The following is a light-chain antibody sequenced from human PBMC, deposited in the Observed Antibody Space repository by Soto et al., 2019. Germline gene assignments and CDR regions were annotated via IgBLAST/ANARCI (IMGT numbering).Light chain of an antibody. J-gene: IGKJ1*01. V-gene: IGKV1-13*02. Sequence: AIQLTQSPSSLSASVGDRVAVTCRASRDIRSALAWYQQRPGKPPKLLIYDASTLESGVPARFSGSGSGSDFTLSISSLQPEDFATYYCQQFNSSPLTFGQGTRMEI. CDR3: QQFNSSPLT. CDR2: DAS. CDR1: RDIRSA.